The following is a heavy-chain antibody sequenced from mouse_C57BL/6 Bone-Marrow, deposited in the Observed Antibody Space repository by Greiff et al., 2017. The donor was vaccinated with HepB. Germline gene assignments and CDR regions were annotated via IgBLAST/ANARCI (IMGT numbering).Heavy chain of an antibody. CDR3: TRFYAMDY. CDR2: IDPETGGT. Sequence: VQLQESGAELVRPGASVTLSCKASGYTFTDYEMHWVKQTPVHGLEWIGAIDPETGGTAYNQKFKGKAILTADKSSSTAYMALRSLTSEDSAVYYCTRFYAMDYWGQGTSVTVSS. V-gene: IGHV1-15*01. J-gene: IGHJ4*01. CDR1: GYTFTDYE.